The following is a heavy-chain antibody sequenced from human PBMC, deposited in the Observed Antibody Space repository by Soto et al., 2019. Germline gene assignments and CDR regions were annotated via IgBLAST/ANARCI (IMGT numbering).Heavy chain of an antibody. D-gene: IGHD3-16*01. CDR2: IMPLHGSA. J-gene: IGHJ6*02. V-gene: IGHV1-69*10. Sequence: ASVKVSCKTSGGTFSNHAISWVRQAPGQGLEWMGGIMPLHGSANYAQKFQGRVTITADTSTNTAYMELTSLTSEDTAVYYCARGDDFDYYYSMDVWGQVPTVTVS. CDR1: GGTFSNHA. CDR3: ARGDDFDYYYSMDV.